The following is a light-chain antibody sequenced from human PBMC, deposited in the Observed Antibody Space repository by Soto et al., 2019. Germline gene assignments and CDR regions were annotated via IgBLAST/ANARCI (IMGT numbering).Light chain of an antibody. CDR3: QQRSNWPSFT. J-gene: IGKJ3*01. Sequence: EIVLTQSPATLSLSPGERATLSCRASQSVSSYLAWYQQKPGQAPRLLIYDASNRATGIPARFSGRGSGTNFTLNISSLRPEDFAVYYCQQRSNWPSFTFGPGTKVDIK. CDR1: QSVSSY. V-gene: IGKV3-11*01. CDR2: DAS.